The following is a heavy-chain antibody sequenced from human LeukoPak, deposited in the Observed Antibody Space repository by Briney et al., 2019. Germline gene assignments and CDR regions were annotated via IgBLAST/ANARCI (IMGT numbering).Heavy chain of an antibody. Sequence: ASVKVSCKASGYTFTSYDINWVRQATGQGLEWMGWMYPNSGNTGYAQKFQGRVTMTRNTSISTAYMELSSLRSEDTAVYYCARVGYCSSTSCFPNWFDPWGQGTLVTVSS. D-gene: IGHD2-2*01. CDR2: MYPNSGNT. J-gene: IGHJ5*02. V-gene: IGHV1-8*01. CDR3: ARVGYCSSTSCFPNWFDP. CDR1: GYTFTSYD.